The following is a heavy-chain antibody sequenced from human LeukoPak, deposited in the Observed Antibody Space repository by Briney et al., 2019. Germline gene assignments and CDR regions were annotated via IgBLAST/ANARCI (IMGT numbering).Heavy chain of an antibody. Sequence: GGSLRLSCAASGFTFSSYEMNWVRQAPGKGLEWVSYISSSGSTIYYADSVKGRFTISRDNAKNSLYLQMNSLRAEDTAVYYCAREGAYCSGGTCYLRGDFWGQGALVTVSS. D-gene: IGHD2-15*01. CDR1: GFTFSSYE. CDR3: AREGAYCSGGTCYLRGDF. CDR2: ISSSGSTI. J-gene: IGHJ4*02. V-gene: IGHV3-48*03.